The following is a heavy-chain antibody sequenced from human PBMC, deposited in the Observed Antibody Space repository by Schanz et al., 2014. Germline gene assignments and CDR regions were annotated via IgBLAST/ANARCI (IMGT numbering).Heavy chain of an antibody. D-gene: IGHD2-8*01. CDR1: GGSISSFK. J-gene: IGHJ4*02. CDR2: IYSSGST. Sequence: QVQLQESGPGLVKPSETLSLTCTVSGGSISSFKWSWIRQPPGKGLEYIGYIYSSGSTNYNPSLESRVTMSVDTSKNQFSLKLSSVTAADTAVYYCAREWSSFDYWGQGILVTVSS. CDR3: AREWSSFDY. V-gene: IGHV4-59*01.